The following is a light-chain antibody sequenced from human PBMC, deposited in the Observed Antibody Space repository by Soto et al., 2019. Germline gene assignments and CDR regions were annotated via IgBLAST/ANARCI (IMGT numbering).Light chain of an antibody. V-gene: IGKV1-33*01. Sequence: DIQITQSPSSLSASVGDRVTITCQASQDISNYLNWYQQKPGKAPKLLIYDASNLETGVPSRFSGSGSRTVFPFTIRSLQGEDIATYYCQPYDTLPRVGPGTKGDIK. CDR1: QDISNY. CDR2: DAS. CDR3: QPYDTLPR. J-gene: IGKJ3*01.